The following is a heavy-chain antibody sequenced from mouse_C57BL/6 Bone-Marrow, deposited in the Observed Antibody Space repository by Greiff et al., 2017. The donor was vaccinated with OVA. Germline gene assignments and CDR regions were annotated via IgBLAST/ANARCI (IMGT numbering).Heavy chain of an antibody. J-gene: IGHJ1*03. CDR3: VRLDYGSSRYFDV. CDR1: GFSFNTYA. CDR2: IRSKSNNYAT. D-gene: IGHD1-1*01. Sequence: DVKLVESGGGLVQPKGSLKLSCAASGFSFNTYAMNWVRQAPGKGLEWVARIRSKSNNYATYYADSVKDRFTISRDDSESMLYLQMNNLKTEDTAMYYCVRLDYGSSRYFDVWGTGTTVTVSS. V-gene: IGHV10-1*01.